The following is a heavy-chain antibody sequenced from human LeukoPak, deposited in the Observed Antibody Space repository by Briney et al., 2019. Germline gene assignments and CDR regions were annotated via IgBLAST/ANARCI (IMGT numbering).Heavy chain of an antibody. CDR2: VYTSGRT. V-gene: IGHV4-4*07. CDR3: ARLSGNFYADY. CDR1: GGSMSSYY. J-gene: IGHJ4*02. Sequence: PSETLSLTCTVSGGSMSSYYWSWIRQPAGKGLEWIGRVYTSGRTTYNPSLESRVTISVDTSKNQFSLKLSSVTAADTAVYYCARLSGNFYADYWGQGTLITVSP. D-gene: IGHD1-7*01.